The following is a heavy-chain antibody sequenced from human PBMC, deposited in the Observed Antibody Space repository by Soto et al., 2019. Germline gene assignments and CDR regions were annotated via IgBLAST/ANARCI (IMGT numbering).Heavy chain of an antibody. CDR1: GFTFSSYG. D-gene: IGHD2-2*01. V-gene: IGHV3-33*01. CDR2: IWYDGSNK. J-gene: IGHJ6*02. CDR3: AREGGDCSSTICYPYGMDV. Sequence: GGSLRLPCAASGFTFSSYGMHWVRQAPGKGLEWVAVIWYDGSNKYYADSVKGRFTISRDNSKNTLYLQMNSLRAEDTAVYYCAREGGDCSSTICYPYGMDVWGQGTTVTVSS.